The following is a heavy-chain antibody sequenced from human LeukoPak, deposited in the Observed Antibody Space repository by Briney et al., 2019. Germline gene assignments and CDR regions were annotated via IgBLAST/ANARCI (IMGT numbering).Heavy chain of an antibody. CDR2: IYYSGST. V-gene: IGHV4-31*03. CDR3: ARVYYYDSSGYSTRPHFDY. Sequence: SETLSLTCTVSGGSLSSGGYYWLWLRQHPGTALEWFGYIYYSGSTYYNPSLKSRVTISVDTSKNQFSLKLSSDTAADTAVYYCARVYYYDSSGYSTRPHFDYWGQGTLVTVSS. CDR1: GGSLSSGGYY. D-gene: IGHD3-22*01. J-gene: IGHJ4*02.